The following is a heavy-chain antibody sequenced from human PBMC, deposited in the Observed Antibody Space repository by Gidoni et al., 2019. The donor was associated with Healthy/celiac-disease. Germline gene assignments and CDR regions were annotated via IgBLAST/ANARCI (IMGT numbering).Heavy chain of an antibody. CDR2: SSSSSSTI. J-gene: IGHJ6*02. Sequence: EVQLVESGGGLVQPGWSLSLSCAASGFTFSSYSLNLVRQAPGKGLEWGSYSSSSSSTIYYADYVKGRFTISRDNAKNSLYLQMNRLREEDTAVYYCARDSTSIVVVLGLYYYYGMDVWGQGTTVTVSS. V-gene: IGHV3-48*02. CDR3: ARDSTSIVVVLGLYYYYGMDV. CDR1: GFTFSSYS. D-gene: IGHD2-2*01.